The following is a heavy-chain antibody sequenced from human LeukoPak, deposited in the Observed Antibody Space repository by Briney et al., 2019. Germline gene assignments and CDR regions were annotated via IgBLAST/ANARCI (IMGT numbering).Heavy chain of an antibody. J-gene: IGHJ4*02. Sequence: GGSLRLSCAASGFPFSGYWMHWVRQGPGKGLVWVSRINSDGFSTSYADSVKGRFTISRDNAKNTLYLQMNSLRAEDTAVYYCARDQGYSSGWYGGVLVHWGQGTLVTVSS. D-gene: IGHD6-19*01. CDR1: GFPFSGYW. V-gene: IGHV3-74*01. CDR3: ARDQGYSSGWYGGVLVH. CDR2: INSDGFST.